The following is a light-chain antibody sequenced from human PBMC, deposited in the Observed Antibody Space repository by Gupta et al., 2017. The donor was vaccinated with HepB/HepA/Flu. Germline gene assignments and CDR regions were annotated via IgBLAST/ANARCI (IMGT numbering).Light chain of an antibody. J-gene: IGKJ4*01. V-gene: IGKV3-11*01. CDR2: DIS. CDR1: QTVSTY. CDR3: QQRSNWPLT. Sequence: EIVLTQSPATLSLSPGDRATLSCRASQTVSTYLAWYQQKPGQSPRLLIYDISNRATGMPARFSGSGSGTDFTLTISSLEPEDFAVYFCQQRSNWPLTFGGGTKVEIK.